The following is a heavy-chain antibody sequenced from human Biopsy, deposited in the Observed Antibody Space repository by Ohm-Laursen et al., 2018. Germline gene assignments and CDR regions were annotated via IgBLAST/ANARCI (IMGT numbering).Heavy chain of an antibody. V-gene: IGHV3-74*01. CDR2: IKSVGSWT. Sequence: SLRLSCTASGFTFNAYWMYWVRQVPGKGLVWVSHIKSVGSWTNYADPVKGRFTISRDNAKNTLYLQMNSLRAEDTAVYFCAREQPALSGGGSWFDSWGQGTLVIVSS. CDR1: GFTFNAYW. CDR3: AREQPALSGGGSWFDS. J-gene: IGHJ5*01. D-gene: IGHD6-19*01.